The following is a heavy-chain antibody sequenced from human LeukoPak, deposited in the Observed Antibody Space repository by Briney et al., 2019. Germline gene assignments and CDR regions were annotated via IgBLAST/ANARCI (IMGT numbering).Heavy chain of an antibody. CDR1: GGTFSSYD. Sequence: ASVKVSCKASGGTFSSYDISWVRQAPGQGLEWMGGIMPMFGKTNYAQKFQGRVTTTADKATSTAYMELSRLRSDDTAVYYCARGAFGGVIVVDYWGQGTLVTVSS. J-gene: IGHJ4*02. V-gene: IGHV1-69*06. CDR2: IMPMFGKT. CDR3: ARGAFGGVIVVDY. D-gene: IGHD3-16*02.